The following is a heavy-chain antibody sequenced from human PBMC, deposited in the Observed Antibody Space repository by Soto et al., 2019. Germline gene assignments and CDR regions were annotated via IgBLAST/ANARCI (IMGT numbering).Heavy chain of an antibody. CDR2: IYYSGST. CDR3: ARDRYDSSGYYYFDY. V-gene: IGHV4-30-4*01. J-gene: IGHJ4*02. CDR1: GGSISSGDYY. D-gene: IGHD3-22*01. Sequence: SETLSLTCTVSGGSISSGDYYWNWTRQPPGKGLEWIGYIYYSGSTYYNPSLKSRVTISVDTSKNQFSLKLSSVTAADTAVYYCARDRYDSSGYYYFDYWGQGTLVTVSS.